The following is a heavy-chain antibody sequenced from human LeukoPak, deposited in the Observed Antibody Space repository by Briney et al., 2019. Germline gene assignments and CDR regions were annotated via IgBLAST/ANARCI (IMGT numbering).Heavy chain of an antibody. CDR2: IIPYNGGA. Sequence: ASVKVSCKASGYKFSDYYIHWVRQAPGEGLEWMGWIIPYNGGAEYASKFQGRVTMTRDTSISTAYLELSGLRSDDTAVYYCAMFNTGAYGERRLGYWGQGSQVTVSS. D-gene: IGHD7-27*01. CDR3: AMFNTGAYGERRLGY. CDR1: GYKFSDYY. J-gene: IGHJ4*02. V-gene: IGHV1-2*02.